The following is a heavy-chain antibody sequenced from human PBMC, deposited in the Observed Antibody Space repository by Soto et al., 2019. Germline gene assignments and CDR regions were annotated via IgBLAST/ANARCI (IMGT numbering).Heavy chain of an antibody. Sequence: ASETLSLTCAVYGGSFSGYYWSWIRQPPGKGLEWIGEINHSGSTNYNPSLKSRVTISVDTSKNQFSLKLSSVTAADTAVYYCARGFWSGSYSGGLGMDVWGQGSTVTVSS. CDR2: INHSGST. CDR1: GGSFSGYY. V-gene: IGHV4-34*01. J-gene: IGHJ6*02. D-gene: IGHD3-3*01. CDR3: ARGFWSGSYSGGLGMDV.